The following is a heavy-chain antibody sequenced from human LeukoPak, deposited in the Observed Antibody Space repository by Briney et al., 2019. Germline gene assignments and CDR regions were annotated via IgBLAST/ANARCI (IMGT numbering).Heavy chain of an antibody. V-gene: IGHV1-18*01. D-gene: IGHD3-3*01. J-gene: IGHJ4*02. Sequence: ASVKVSCKASGYTFTSYGISWVRQAPGQGLEWMGWISAYNGNTNYAQKLQGRVTMTTDTSTSTAYMELRSLRSDDTAVYYCARDCLGDSWSGYYICYFDYWGQGTLVTVSS. CDR2: ISAYNGNT. CDR3: ARDCLGDSWSGYYICYFDY. CDR1: GYTFTSYG.